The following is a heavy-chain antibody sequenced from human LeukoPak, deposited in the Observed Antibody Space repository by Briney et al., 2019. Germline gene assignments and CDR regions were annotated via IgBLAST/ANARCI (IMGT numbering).Heavy chain of an antibody. CDR1: GYTFTDYY. CDR2: INPITGDT. CDR3: AADPYGPEGGFDF. V-gene: IGHV1-2*02. J-gene: IGHJ4*02. Sequence: ASVKVSCKASGYTFTDYYIHWVRQAPGQGLEWMAWINPITGDTNYAQEFQGRVTVTRDRSTSSAYMDLSRLRSGDTALCYCAADPYGPEGGFDFWGQGTLVTVSS. D-gene: IGHD3-16*01.